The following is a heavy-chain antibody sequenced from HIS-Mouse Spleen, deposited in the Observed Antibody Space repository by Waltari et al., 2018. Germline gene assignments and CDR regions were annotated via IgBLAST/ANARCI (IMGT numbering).Heavy chain of an antibody. CDR2: IYYSRST. V-gene: IGHV4-39*07. CDR3: AREIPYSSSWYDWYFDL. Sequence: QLQLQESGPGLVKPSETLSLTCTVSGGSISSSSYYWGWIRQPPGKGLEWIGSIYYSRSTSYNPSLKGRVTISGDTSKNQFSLKLSSVTAADTAVYYCAREIPYSSSWYDWYFDLWGRGTLVTVSS. CDR1: GGSISSSSYY. J-gene: IGHJ2*01. D-gene: IGHD6-13*01.